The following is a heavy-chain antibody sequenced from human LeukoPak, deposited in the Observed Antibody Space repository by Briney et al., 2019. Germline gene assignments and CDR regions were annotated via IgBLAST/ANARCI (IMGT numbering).Heavy chain of an antibody. CDR3: ASEPYFRGHCGWYCRYGMDV. Sequence: SETLSLTCTVSGGSISSSSYYWGWIRQPPGKGLEWIGSIYYSGSTYYNPSLKSRVTISVDKSKNQFSLKLSSVTAADTAVYYCASEPYFRGHCGWYCRYGMDVWGQGTTVTVSS. J-gene: IGHJ6*02. CDR1: GGSISSSSYY. V-gene: IGHV4-39*07. D-gene: IGHD6-19*01. CDR2: IYYSGST.